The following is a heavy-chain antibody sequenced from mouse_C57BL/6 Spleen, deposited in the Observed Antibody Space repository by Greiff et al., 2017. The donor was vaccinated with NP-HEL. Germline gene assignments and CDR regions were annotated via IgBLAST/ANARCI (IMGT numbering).Heavy chain of an antibody. CDR2: IYPVSGET. V-gene: IGHV1-11*01. Sequence: VQLQQSGAELASPGASVTLSCKASGYTFTDHIMNWVKKRPGQGLEWIGRIYPVSGETNYDQKFMGKATFSVDRSSSTVYMVLNSLTSEDPAVYYCGGTTVVATDYYAMDYWGQGTSVTVSS. CDR1: GYTFTDHI. CDR3: GGTTVVATDYYAMDY. D-gene: IGHD1-1*01. J-gene: IGHJ4*01.